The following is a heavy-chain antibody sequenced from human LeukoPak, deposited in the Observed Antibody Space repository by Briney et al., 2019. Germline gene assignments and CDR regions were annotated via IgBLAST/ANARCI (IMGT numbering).Heavy chain of an antibody. Sequence: ASVKVSCKASGYTFTGYYMHWVRQAPGQGLEWMGWINPNSGGTNYAQKFQGRVTMTRDTSISTAYMELSRLRPDDTAVYYCARELIAAAGSFDYWGQGTLVTVSS. V-gene: IGHV1-2*02. J-gene: IGHJ4*02. CDR2: INPNSGGT. CDR1: GYTFTGYY. CDR3: ARELIAAAGSFDY. D-gene: IGHD6-13*01.